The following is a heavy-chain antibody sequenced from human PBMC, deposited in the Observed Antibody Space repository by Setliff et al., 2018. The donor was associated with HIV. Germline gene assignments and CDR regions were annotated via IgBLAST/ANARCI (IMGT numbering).Heavy chain of an antibody. D-gene: IGHD1-20*01. CDR1: RGSFSHYY. Sequence: SETLSLTCAVYRGSFSHYYWTWIRQSPGKGLEWIAEINQERTTFYNPSLKSRLIMSLDTSRNEVSLRLNPVTAADTATYFCARVRFSFNNVRCFDLWGPGTRVTVSS. CDR2: INQERTT. CDR3: ARVRFSFNNVRCFDL. V-gene: IGHV4-34*01. J-gene: IGHJ2*01.